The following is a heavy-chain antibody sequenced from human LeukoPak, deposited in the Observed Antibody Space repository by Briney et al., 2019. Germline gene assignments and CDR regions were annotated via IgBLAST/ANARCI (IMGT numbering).Heavy chain of an antibody. CDR1: GFTFSSYA. Sequence: GGSLRLSCAASGFTFSSYAMSWVRQAPGKGLEWVSAISGSGGSTYYTDSVKGRFTISRDDSKNTLYLQMNSLKTEDTAVYYCTTIGYSYGSTWGQGTLVTVSS. V-gene: IGHV3-23*01. CDR2: ISGSGGST. D-gene: IGHD5-18*01. J-gene: IGHJ5*02. CDR3: TTIGYSYGST.